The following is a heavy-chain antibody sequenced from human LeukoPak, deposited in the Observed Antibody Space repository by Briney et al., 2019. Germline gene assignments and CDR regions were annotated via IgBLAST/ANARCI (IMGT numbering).Heavy chain of an antibody. V-gene: IGHV4-34*01. CDR2: INHSGST. CDR1: GGSFSGYY. D-gene: IGHD6-13*01. J-gene: IGHJ4*02. Sequence: SETLSLTCAVYGGSFSGYYWSWLGQPPGKGVEWIGEINHSGSTNYNPSLKSRVTISVDTSKNQFSLKLSSVTAADTAVYYCARVSIAAAGLEDYWGQGTLVTVSS. CDR3: ARVSIAAAGLEDY.